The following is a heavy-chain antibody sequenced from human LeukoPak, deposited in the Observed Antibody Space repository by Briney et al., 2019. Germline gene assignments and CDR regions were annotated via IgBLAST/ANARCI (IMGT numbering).Heavy chain of an antibody. D-gene: IGHD2-8*01. CDR2: IYYSGTT. CDR3: ARLFPSCTKTTCDFDY. CDR1: GSSISSSDYD. V-gene: IGHV4-39*01. J-gene: IGHJ4*02. Sequence: SSETLSFTCTASGSSISSSDYDWGWIRQPPGKALEWIGSIYYSGTTYYNPPLKSRVTISVDASKDQVSLKLNSVTAADTAVYYCARLFPSCTKTTCDFDYWGQGILVSVSS.